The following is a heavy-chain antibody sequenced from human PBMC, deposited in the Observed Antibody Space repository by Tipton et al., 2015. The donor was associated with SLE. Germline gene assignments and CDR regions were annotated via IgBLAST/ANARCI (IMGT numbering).Heavy chain of an antibody. CDR1: GEALGSGAYY. CDR2: IYYSGNT. Sequence: GEALGSGAYYWNWIRQNPGKGLEWIGFIYYSGNTYSNPSLKGRVTLSIDTSKNQFYLKLTSVTAADTAMYYCARGQVLVYDFRSGNFGRQFDNWGQGILVTVSS. CDR3: ARGQVLVYDFRSGNFGRQFDN. V-gene: IGHV4-31*02. D-gene: IGHD3-3*01. J-gene: IGHJ4*02.